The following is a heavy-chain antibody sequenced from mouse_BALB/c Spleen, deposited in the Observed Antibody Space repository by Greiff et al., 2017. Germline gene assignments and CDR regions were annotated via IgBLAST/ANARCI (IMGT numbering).Heavy chain of an antibody. CDR3: ARDGGITTMDY. CDR1: GFTFSDYY. CDR2: ISDGGSYT. D-gene: IGHD2-4*01. J-gene: IGHJ4*01. V-gene: IGHV5-4*02. Sequence: EVKLVESGGGLVKPGGSLKLSCAASGFTFSDYYMYWVRQTPEKRLEWVATISDGGSYTYYPDSVKGRFTISRDNAKNNLYLQMSSLKSEDTAMYYCARDGGITTMDYWGQGTSVTVSS.